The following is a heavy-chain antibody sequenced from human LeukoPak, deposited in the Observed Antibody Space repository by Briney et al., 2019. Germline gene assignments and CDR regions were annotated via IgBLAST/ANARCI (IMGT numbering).Heavy chain of an antibody. CDR2: ISTSGSST. CDR3: AKRLVAVGPYFDD. D-gene: IGHD6-6*01. J-gene: IGHJ4*02. CDR1: GFTFSSYA. Sequence: PGGSLRLSFAASGFTFSSYAMSWVRQAPGMGLEWVSAISTSGSSTYYADSVKGRFTISRDNSKNTLFLQMNSLRADDTAVYYCAKRLVAVGPYFDDWGQGTLVTVSS. V-gene: IGHV3-23*01.